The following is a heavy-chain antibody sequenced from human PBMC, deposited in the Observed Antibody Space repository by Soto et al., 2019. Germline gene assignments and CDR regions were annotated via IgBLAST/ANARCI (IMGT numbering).Heavy chain of an antibody. V-gene: IGHV3-33*01. CDR3: ARDKGGGFDY. CDR1: GFTFSSYG. CDR2: IWYDGSNK. Sequence: QVQLVESGGGVVQPGRSLRLSCAASGFTFSSYGMHWVRQAPGKGLEWVAVIWYDGSNKYYADSVQGRFTISRDNSKNTLYLQMNSLRAEDTAVYYCARDKGGGFDYWGQGTLVTVSS. D-gene: IGHD3-16*01. J-gene: IGHJ4*02.